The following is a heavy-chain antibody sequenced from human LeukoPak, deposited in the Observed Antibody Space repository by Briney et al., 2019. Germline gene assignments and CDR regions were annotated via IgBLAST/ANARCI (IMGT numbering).Heavy chain of an antibody. D-gene: IGHD2-2*02. CDR1: VFTFSSYG. Sequence: PRRSLRLSCAASVFTFSSYGMHSVGQAPGKGREWGAGIWNDGSDKYYADSVTGGFTISRDNSKNTLYLQINSLRAEDTAVYYCAILLWAPIYWGQGTLVTVSS. V-gene: IGHV3-33*01. CDR2: IWNDGSDK. J-gene: IGHJ4*02. CDR3: AILLWAPIY.